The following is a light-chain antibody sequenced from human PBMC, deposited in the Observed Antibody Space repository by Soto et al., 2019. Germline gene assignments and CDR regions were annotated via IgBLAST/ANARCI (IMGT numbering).Light chain of an antibody. CDR1: QDISND. V-gene: IGKV1-6*01. Sequence: AIQMTQSPSSLSASVGDRVTITCRASQDISNDLGWYQQRPGRAPKLLIYAASSFHTGVPSRFSGSGSGTDFTLTIGSLQPEDFATYYCLQDYSYPYTFGQGTKVEI. J-gene: IGKJ2*01. CDR2: AAS. CDR3: LQDYSYPYT.